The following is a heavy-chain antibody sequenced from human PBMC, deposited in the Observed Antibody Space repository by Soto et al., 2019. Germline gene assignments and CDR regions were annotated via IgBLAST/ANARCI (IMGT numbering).Heavy chain of an antibody. J-gene: IGHJ4*02. CDR3: ARDRGVSSGCYSGFDY. CDR1: CYTFTSYG. CDR2: ISAYNGNT. Sequence: AASVKVSCQASCYTFTSYGISWVRQAPGQGLEWMGWISAYNGNTNYAQKLQGRVTMTTDTSTSTAYMELRSLRSDDTAVYYCARDRGVSSGCYSGFDYWGQGTLVTVSS. V-gene: IGHV1-18*04. D-gene: IGHD6-19*01.